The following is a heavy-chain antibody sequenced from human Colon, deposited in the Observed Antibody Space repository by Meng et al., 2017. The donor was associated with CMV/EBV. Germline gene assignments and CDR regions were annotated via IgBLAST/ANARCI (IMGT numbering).Heavy chain of an antibody. CDR2: IGSVGDT. J-gene: IGHJ3*02. CDR1: GFTFSGRD. Sequence: GESLKISCAACGFTFSGRDMYGVRQVSGKGLEWVALIGSVGDTQSPGSVKGRFTISRENAKNSLYLQMNSLTIGDTAVYYCVRGRLCSGSGCPRGAFDIWGQGTMVTVSS. D-gene: IGHD6-19*01. V-gene: IGHV3-13*01. CDR3: VRGRLCSGSGCPRGAFDI.